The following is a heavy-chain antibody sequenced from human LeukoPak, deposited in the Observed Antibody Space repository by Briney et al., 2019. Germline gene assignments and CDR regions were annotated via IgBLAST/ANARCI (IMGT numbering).Heavy chain of an antibody. V-gene: IGHV3-30*03. CDR1: GFTFSSYG. J-gene: IGHJ4*02. CDR2: ISYDGSNK. CDR3: ARDGGYSNSWYNYYFDY. D-gene: IGHD6-13*01. Sequence: PGRSLRLSCAASGFTFSSYGMHWVRQAPGKGLEWVAVISYDGSNKYYADSVKGRFTISRDNSKNTLYLQMNSLRAEDTAVYYCARDGGYSNSWYNYYFDYWGQGTLVTVSS.